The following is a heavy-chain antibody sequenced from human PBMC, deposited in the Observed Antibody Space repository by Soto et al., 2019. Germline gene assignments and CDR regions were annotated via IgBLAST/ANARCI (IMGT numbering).Heavy chain of an antibody. CDR3: SKVKTVVVTTDWFDP. CDR1: GFTFSSYA. Sequence: EVQLLEFGGGLVQPGGSLRLSCAASGFTFSSYAMSWVRQAPGKGLEWVSFISGSASSTYYADSVKGRFTISRDNSENTLSLLINSLTTEDTAVYYCSKVKTVVVTTDWFDPWGQGTLVTVSS. D-gene: IGHD2-21*02. V-gene: IGHV3-23*01. CDR2: ISGSASST. J-gene: IGHJ5*02.